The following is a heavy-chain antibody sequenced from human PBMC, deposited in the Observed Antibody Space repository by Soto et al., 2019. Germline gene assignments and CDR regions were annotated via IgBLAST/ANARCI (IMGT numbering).Heavy chain of an antibody. Sequence: ASVQVSCKASGYTFTGYYMHWVRQAPGQGLEWMGWINPNSGGTNYAQKFQGWVTMTRDTSISTAYMELSRLRSDDTAVYYCARVSSFNYYGMDVWGQGTTVTVSS. CDR3: ARVSSFNYYGMDV. CDR2: INPNSGGT. J-gene: IGHJ6*02. CDR1: GYTFTGYY. V-gene: IGHV1-2*04.